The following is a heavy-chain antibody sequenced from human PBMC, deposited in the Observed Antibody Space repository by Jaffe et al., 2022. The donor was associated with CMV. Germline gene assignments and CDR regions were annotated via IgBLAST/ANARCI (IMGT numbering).Heavy chain of an antibody. Sequence: QVQLQQWGAGLLKPSETLSLTCAVYGGSFSGYYWSWIRQPPGKGLEWIGEINHSGSTNYNPSLKSRVTISVDTSKNQFSLKLSSVTAADTAVYYCARVRNKYYGLHPIKSYYYYYGMDVWGQGTTVTVSS. CDR1: GGSFSGYY. CDR3: ARVRNKYYGLHPIKSYYYYYGMDV. V-gene: IGHV4-34*01. D-gene: IGHD3-3*01. CDR2: INHSGST. J-gene: IGHJ6*02.